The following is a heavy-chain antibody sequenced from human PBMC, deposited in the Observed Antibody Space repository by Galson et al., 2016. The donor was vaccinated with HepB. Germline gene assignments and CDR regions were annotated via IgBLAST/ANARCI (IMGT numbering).Heavy chain of an antibody. CDR3: ARGGFIDIVVVPAAIPLYNWFDP. J-gene: IGHJ5*02. CDR2: INPNSGGS. D-gene: IGHD2-2*01. CDR1: GYTFSDYY. V-gene: IGHV1-2*04. Sequence: SVKVSCKASGYTFSDYYMHWVRQAPGQGLEWMGWINPNSGGSNYAQKFQDWVTMTRDTSTSTAYMELSRLGSDDTAVYYCARGGFIDIVVVPAAIPLYNWFDPWGQGTLVTVSS.